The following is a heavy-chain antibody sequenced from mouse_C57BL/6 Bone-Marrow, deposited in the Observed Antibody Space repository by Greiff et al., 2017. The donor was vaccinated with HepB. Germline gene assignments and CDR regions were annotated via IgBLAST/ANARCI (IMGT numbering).Heavy chain of an antibody. J-gene: IGHJ2*01. Sequence: EVQVVESGEGLVKPGGSLKLSCAASGFTFSSYAMSWVRQTPEKRLEWVAYISSGGDYIYYADTVKGRFTISRDNARNTLYLQMSSLKSEDTAMYYCTRVGPYGNYFDYWGQGTTLTVSS. D-gene: IGHD2-1*01. V-gene: IGHV5-9-1*02. CDR3: TRVGPYGNYFDY. CDR2: ISSGGDYI. CDR1: GFTFSSYA.